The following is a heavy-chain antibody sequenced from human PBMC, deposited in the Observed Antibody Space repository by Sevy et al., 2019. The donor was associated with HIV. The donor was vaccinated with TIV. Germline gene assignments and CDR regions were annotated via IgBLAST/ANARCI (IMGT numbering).Heavy chain of an antibody. D-gene: IGHD3-10*01. CDR2: ISYDGSNK. J-gene: IGHJ6*02. Sequence: GGSLRLSCAASGFTFSSYAMHWVRQAPGKGLEWVAVISYDGSNKYYADSVKGRFTISRDNSKNTLYLQMNSLRAEDTAAYYCARDHPMRGVANKRYYYYGMDVWGQGTTVTVSS. V-gene: IGHV3-30-3*01. CDR1: GFTFSSYA. CDR3: ARDHPMRGVANKRYYYYGMDV.